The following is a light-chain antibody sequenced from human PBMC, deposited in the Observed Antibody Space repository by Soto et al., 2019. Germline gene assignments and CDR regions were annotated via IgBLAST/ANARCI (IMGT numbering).Light chain of an antibody. J-gene: IGLJ3*02. V-gene: IGLV6-57*01. CDR1: SGSIASNY. CDR3: QSYDSSNPWV. Sequence: NFMLTQPHSVSGSPGKTVTISCTRSSGSIASNYVQWYQQRPGSSPTTVIYEDNQRPSGGPDRFSGSIDSSSNSASLTISGLKTEDEADYYCQSYDSSNPWVFGGGTKVTVL. CDR2: EDN.